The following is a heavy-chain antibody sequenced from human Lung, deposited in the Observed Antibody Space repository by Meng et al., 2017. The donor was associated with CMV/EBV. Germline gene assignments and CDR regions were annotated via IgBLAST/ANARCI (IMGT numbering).Heavy chain of an antibody. Sequence: ASXXVSXKASGYTFTNYGTSWVRQAPGQGLEWMGWISAYNGNTNYAQNLQGRLTMTTDTSTNTAYMELRTRRSDDTAIYFCARDRATRAYYFDYWGQGTLVTVSS. CDR1: GYTFTNYG. D-gene: IGHD1-1*01. CDR2: ISAYNGNT. CDR3: ARDRATRAYYFDY. V-gene: IGHV1-18*01. J-gene: IGHJ4*02.